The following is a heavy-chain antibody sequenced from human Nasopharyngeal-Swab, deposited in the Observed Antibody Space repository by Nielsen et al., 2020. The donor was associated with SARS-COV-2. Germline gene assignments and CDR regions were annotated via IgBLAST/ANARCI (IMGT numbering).Heavy chain of an antibody. V-gene: IGHV3-30-3*02. Sequence: IRQPPGKGLEWVAVISYDGSNKYYADSVKGRFTISRDNSKNTLYLQMNSLRAEDTAVYYCAKVPTPYCGGDCYGDSFDYWGQGTLVTVSS. D-gene: IGHD2-21*02. J-gene: IGHJ4*02. CDR3: AKVPTPYCGGDCYGDSFDY. CDR2: ISYDGSNK.